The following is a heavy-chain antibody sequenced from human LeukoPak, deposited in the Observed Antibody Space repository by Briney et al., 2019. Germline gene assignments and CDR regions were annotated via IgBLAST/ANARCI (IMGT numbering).Heavy chain of an antibody. CDR3: ARVGIVGATTLYYFDY. Sequence: GGSLRLSCAASGFTFSSYAMHWVRQAPGKGLEYVSAISSNGGSTYYANSVKGRFTISRDNSKNTLYLQMGSLRAEDMAVYYCARVGIVGATTLYYFDYWGQGTLVTVSS. CDR2: ISSNGGST. J-gene: IGHJ4*02. CDR1: GFTFSSYA. V-gene: IGHV3-64*01. D-gene: IGHD1-26*01.